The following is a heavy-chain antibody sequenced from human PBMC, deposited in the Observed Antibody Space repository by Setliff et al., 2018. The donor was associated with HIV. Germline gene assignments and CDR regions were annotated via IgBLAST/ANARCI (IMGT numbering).Heavy chain of an antibody. CDR3: AGGLHYGLGKFGY. CDR2: ISYTGST. Sequence: ETLSLTCTVSGGSISNYYWSWLRQPPGKGLEWIGYISYTGSTNYDPSLKSRVTISVDTSKNQFSLKLSSVTAADTAVYYCAGGLHYGLGKFGYWGQGTLVTVSS. D-gene: IGHD3-10*01. J-gene: IGHJ4*02. CDR1: GGSISNYY. V-gene: IGHV4-59*01.